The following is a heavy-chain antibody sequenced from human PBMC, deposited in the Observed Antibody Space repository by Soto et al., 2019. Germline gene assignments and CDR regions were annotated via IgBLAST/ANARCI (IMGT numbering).Heavy chain of an antibody. Sequence: PGGSLRLSCAASGFTFSSSSMNWVRQAPGKGLEWVSSISSGSTYIYYADSVKGRFTISRDNAKNSLYLQMNSLRTEDTAVYYCARGGSSSPYYFDYWGQGTLVTVSS. J-gene: IGHJ4*02. V-gene: IGHV3-21*01. CDR2: ISSGSTYI. CDR3: ARGGSSSPYYFDY. D-gene: IGHD6-13*01. CDR1: GFTFSSSS.